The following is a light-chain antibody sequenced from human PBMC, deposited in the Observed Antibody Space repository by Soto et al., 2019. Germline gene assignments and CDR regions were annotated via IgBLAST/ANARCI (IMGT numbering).Light chain of an antibody. CDR1: SSNVGNYNI. Sequence: QSALTQPASVSGSPGQTITISCIGTSSNVGNYNIVSWFQQHPGKAPKLMIYEVSLRPSGISDRFSGAKSGNTASLTISGLQADDEADYYCCSYVGGSIYVFGSSTKVTVL. V-gene: IGLV2-23*02. J-gene: IGLJ1*01. CDR3: CSYVGGSIYV. CDR2: EVS.